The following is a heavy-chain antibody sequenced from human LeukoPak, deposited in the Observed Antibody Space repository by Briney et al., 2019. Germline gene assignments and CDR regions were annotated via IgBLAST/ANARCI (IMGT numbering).Heavy chain of an antibody. V-gene: IGHV1-2*06. J-gene: IGHJ4*02. CDR1: GYTFTGYY. CDR3: ARGAGTDFDY. Sequence: ASVKVSCKDSGYTFTGYYMHWVRQAPGQGLEWVGRINPNSGGTNYAQKFQGKVTMTRDTSISTAYMELSRLRSDDTAVYYCARGAGTDFDYWGQGTLVTVSS. CDR2: INPNSGGT.